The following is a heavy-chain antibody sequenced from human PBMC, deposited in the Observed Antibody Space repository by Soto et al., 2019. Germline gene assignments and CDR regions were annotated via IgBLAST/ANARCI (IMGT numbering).Heavy chain of an antibody. CDR3: ARCIQQDYYYGMDV. CDR2: ISADNSNT. Sequence: QAQLVQSGAEVKKPGASVKVSCKASGYTFYSHSISWVRQAPGQGLEWMGRISADNSNTKYAQKFRGRVTMTTDTSTSTVYMELRNLRSDDTAVYYCARCIQQDYYYGMDVWGQGTTGTVSS. J-gene: IGHJ6*02. D-gene: IGHD5-18*01. CDR1: GYTFYSHS. V-gene: IGHV1-18*01.